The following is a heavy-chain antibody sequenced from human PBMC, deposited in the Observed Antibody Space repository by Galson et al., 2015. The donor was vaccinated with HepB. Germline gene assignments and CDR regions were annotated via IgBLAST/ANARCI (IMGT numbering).Heavy chain of an antibody. Sequence: SETLSLTCAVYGGSFSGYYWSWIRQPPGKGLEWIGEINHSGSTNYNPSLKSRVTISVDTSKNQFSLKLSSVTAADTAVYYCARGSSWYFLDYWGQGTLVTVSS. CDR1: GGSFSGYY. V-gene: IGHV4-34*01. CDR2: INHSGST. CDR3: ARGSSWYFLDY. J-gene: IGHJ4*02. D-gene: IGHD6-13*01.